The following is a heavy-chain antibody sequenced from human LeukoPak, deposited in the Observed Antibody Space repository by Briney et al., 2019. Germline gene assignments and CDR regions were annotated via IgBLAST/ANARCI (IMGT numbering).Heavy chain of an antibody. D-gene: IGHD3-22*01. CDR2: ISDSGGST. CDR3: AKLLYYYDSSQPY. Sequence: GSLRLSCAASGFSFSSYAMSWVRPAPGKGLEWVSVISDSGGSTDYANSVKGRFTISRDNSKNTLYLQMNSLRAEDTAVYYCAKLLYYYDSSQPYWGQGTLVTVSS. J-gene: IGHJ4*02. CDR1: GFSFSSYA. V-gene: IGHV3-23*01.